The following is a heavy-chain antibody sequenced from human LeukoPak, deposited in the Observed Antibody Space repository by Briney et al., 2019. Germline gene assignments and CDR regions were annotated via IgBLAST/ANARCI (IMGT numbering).Heavy chain of an antibody. CDR2: ISSSSSYI. CDR3: ARVGSGYDFVY. CDR1: GFTFSSYS. D-gene: IGHD5-12*01. J-gene: IGHJ4*02. V-gene: IGHV3-21*01. Sequence: RGSLRLSCAASGFTFSSYSMKWVRQAPGKGLEWVSSISSSSSYIYYADSVKGRFTISRDNAKNSLYLQMNSLRAEDTAVYYCARVGSGYDFVYWGQGTLVTVSS.